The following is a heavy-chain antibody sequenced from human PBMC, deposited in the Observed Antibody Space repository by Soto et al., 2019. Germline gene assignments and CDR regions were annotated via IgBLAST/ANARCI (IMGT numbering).Heavy chain of an antibody. V-gene: IGHV3-9*01. CDR2: ISWNSDHI. Sequence: HPGGSLRLSCAGSGFTFDDYGMHWVRQAPGKGLEWVSGISWNSDHITYADSVKGRFTISRDNAKNSLYLQMNSLRAEDTAVYYCAKETYFLRLGVYYDFWSGYSNCFDPWGQGTRVTVAS. J-gene: IGHJ5*02. CDR3: AKETYFLRLGVYYDFWSGYSNCFDP. D-gene: IGHD3-3*01. CDR1: GFTFDDYG.